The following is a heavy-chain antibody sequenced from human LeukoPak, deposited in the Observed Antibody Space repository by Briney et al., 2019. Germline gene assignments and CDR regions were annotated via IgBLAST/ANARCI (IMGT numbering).Heavy chain of an antibody. CDR1: DFSINSGYH. V-gene: IGHV4-38-2*02. Sequence: SETLSLTCTVSDFSINSGYHWGWVLQPPGKGLEWIGSMHHSGSTYYNPSLKSRVTMSTDTSKSQFSLKLSSVTAADTAVYYCARDRSYFTFDYWGQGTLVTVSS. CDR3: ARDRSYFTFDY. CDR2: MHHSGST. J-gene: IGHJ4*02. D-gene: IGHD3-10*01.